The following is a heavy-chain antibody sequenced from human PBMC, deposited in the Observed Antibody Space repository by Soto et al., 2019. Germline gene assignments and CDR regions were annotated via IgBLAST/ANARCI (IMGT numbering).Heavy chain of an antibody. CDR1: GFTFSNDW. CDR2: IKTVTDGGTT. Sequence: GGSLRLSCAASGFTFSNDWMNWVRQAPGKGLEWVARIKTVTDGGTTDYAAPVKGRFLISRDDSKSTLYLQMNSLKTEDTAIYYCMTHAVIYSRGHWGQGTLVTV. V-gene: IGHV3-15*01. D-gene: IGHD6-25*01. J-gene: IGHJ4*02. CDR3: MTHAVIYSRGH.